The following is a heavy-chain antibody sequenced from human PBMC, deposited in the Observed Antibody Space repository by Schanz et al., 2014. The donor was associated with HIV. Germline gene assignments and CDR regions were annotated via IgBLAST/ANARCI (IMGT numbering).Heavy chain of an antibody. J-gene: IGHJ6*02. CDR2: IYYDGTNK. CDR3: ARGSGQLGDHGMDV. Sequence: QMQLVESGGGVVQPGRSLRLSCAASGFTFTNHGMHWVRQAPGKGLEWVTLIYYDGTNKYYAGPVKGRFTISRDNSKNTVYLQLNSLRVEDTAVYYCARGSGQLGDHGMDVWGQGTTVTVSS. V-gene: IGHV3-33*01. CDR1: GFTFTNHG. D-gene: IGHD6-6*01.